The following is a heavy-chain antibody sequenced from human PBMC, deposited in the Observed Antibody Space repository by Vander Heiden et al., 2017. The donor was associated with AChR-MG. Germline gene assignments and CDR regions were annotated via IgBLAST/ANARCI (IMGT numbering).Heavy chain of an antibody. D-gene: IGHD3-10*01. J-gene: IGHJ4*02. V-gene: IGHV3-23*01. Sequence: EVQLLESGGGLVQPGGSLRLSCAAPEFTFSSYAMSWVRQAPGKGLEWVSGITGGGYNAFYADSVKGRFTISRDNSKDTLYLQMNSLRAEDTAIYYCAKANMVRDQRIYFEYWGQGAPVTVSS. CDR3: AKANMVRDQRIYFEY. CDR1: EFTFSSYA. CDR2: ITGGGYNA.